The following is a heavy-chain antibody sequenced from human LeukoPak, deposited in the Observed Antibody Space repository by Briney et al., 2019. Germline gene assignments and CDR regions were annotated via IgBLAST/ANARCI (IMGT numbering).Heavy chain of an antibody. Sequence: GGSLRLSCAASGFTFSSYAMSWVRQAPEKGLEWVSAISGSGGSTYYADSVKGRFTISRDNSKNTLYLQMDSLRAEDTAVYYCARGTGWYPDFWGQGTLVTVSS. CDR1: GFTFSSYA. CDR2: ISGSGGST. D-gene: IGHD6-19*01. J-gene: IGHJ4*02. V-gene: IGHV3-23*01. CDR3: ARGTGWYPDF.